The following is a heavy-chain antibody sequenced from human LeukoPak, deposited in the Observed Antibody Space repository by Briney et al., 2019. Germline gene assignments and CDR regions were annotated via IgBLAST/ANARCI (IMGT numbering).Heavy chain of an antibody. CDR1: GFTFSSYG. D-gene: IGHD6-13*01. CDR3: ARQYSSSWYDY. CDR2: IWYDGSNK. V-gene: IGHV3-33*01. Sequence: GRSLRLSCAASGFTFSSYGMHWVRQAPGKGLEWVAVIWYDGSNKYYADSVKGRFIISRDNSKNTLYLQMNSLGAEDTAVYYCARQYSSSWYDYWGQGTLVTVSS. J-gene: IGHJ4*02.